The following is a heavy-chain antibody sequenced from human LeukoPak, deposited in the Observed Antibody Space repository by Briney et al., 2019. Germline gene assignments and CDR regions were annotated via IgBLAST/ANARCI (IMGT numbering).Heavy chain of an antibody. CDR2: IRYDGSTK. CDR3: ARVSVGIHRYYFDY. CDR1: GFTFSTYG. J-gene: IGHJ4*02. Sequence: PGGSLRLSCAASGFTFSTYGMHWVRQAPGKGLEWVAFIRYDGSTKYYADSVKGRFTISRDNSKNTLYLQMNSLRAEDTAVYYCARVSVGIHRYYFDYWGQGTLVTVSS. V-gene: IGHV3-30*02. D-gene: IGHD1-14*01.